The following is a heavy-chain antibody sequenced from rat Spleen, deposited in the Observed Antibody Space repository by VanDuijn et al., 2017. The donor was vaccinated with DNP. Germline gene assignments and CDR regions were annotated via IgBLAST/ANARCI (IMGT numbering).Heavy chain of an antibody. V-gene: IGHV5-27*01. J-gene: IGHJ4*01. CDR3: TKDLHYWAMDA. D-gene: IGHD3-2*01. CDR2: INTDGGTT. CDR1: GFTFSKYG. Sequence: EVQLVESGGGLVQPGRSLKLSCAASGFTFSKYGMAWIRQVPGKGLEWVACINTDGGTTYYPDSVKGRFTISRDNAQSTLYLQMNSLRSEDAATYYCTKDLHYWAMDAWGPGTSVTVSS.